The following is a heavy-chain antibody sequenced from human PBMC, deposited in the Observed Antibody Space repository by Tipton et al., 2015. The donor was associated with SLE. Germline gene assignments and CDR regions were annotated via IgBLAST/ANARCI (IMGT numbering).Heavy chain of an antibody. CDR1: GFTFSKFA. J-gene: IGHJ4*02. D-gene: IGHD3-22*01. V-gene: IGHV3-23*03. Sequence: SLRLSCAASGFTFSKFAMTWVRQAPGKGLEWVSVIYAGGSTYYGDSVKGRFTVSRDNSKDTVDLQMNSLRPDDTAVYYCAKELPTFESTGSFDHWGQGTLVTVSS. CDR2: IYAGGST. CDR3: AKELPTFESTGSFDH.